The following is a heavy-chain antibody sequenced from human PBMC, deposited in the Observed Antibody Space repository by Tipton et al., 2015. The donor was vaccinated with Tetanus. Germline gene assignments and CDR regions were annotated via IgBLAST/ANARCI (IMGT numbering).Heavy chain of an antibody. CDR1: GGSISNYY. V-gene: IGHV4-4*07. CDR3: AREDVYYHDGSGFYAFDV. D-gene: IGHD3-22*01. J-gene: IGHJ3*01. Sequence: TLSLTCSVSGGSISNYYWNWIRQPAGKGLEWIGRIYVTGATNHSPALQSRVTMSIDRAKNQLSLTLTSVTAADAATYYCAREDVYYHDGSGFYAFDVWGRGTMVAVSS. CDR2: IYVTGAT.